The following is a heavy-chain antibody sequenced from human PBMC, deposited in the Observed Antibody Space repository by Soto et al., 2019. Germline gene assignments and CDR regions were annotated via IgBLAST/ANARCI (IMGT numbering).Heavy chain of an antibody. CDR3: VRAGYYDSSGYYHYYYYCMDV. CDR2: IGTAGDT. J-gene: IGHJ6*02. V-gene: IGHV3-13*01. Sequence: GGSLRLSCAASGFTFSSYDMHWVRQATGKGLEWVSAIGTAGDTYYPGSVKGRFTISRENAKNSLYLQMNSLRAGDTAVYYCVRAGYYDSSGYYHYYYYCMDVWVQGTTVTVSS. CDR1: GFTFSSYD. D-gene: IGHD3-22*01.